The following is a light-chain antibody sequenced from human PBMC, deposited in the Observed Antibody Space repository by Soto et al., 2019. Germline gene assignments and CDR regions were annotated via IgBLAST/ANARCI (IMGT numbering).Light chain of an antibody. CDR2: GNS. CDR3: QPYDSSLSGAV. V-gene: IGLV1-40*01. CDR1: SSNIGAGYD. Sequence: QSVLTQPPSVSGAPGQRVTISCTGSSSNIGAGYDVHWYQQLPGTAPKLLIYGNSNLPSGVPDRFSGSKSGTSASLAITGLQAEDEADYYCQPYDSSLSGAVFGGGTQLTVL. J-gene: IGLJ7*01.